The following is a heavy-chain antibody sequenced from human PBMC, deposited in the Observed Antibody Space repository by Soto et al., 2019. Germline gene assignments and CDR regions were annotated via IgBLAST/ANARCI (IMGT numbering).Heavy chain of an antibody. J-gene: IGHJ4*02. D-gene: IGHD2-15*01. Sequence: GASVKVSCKAFGYSFSSYAMHWVRQAPGQGLEWMGWISPGNGNAKYSQKFQGRVTITRDTSASTAYMELSSLGSEDTAVYYCARAFRAYCSHGSCADPVGYWGQGTLVTVS. V-gene: IGHV1-3*01. CDR3: ARAFRAYCSHGSCADPVGY. CDR2: ISPGNGNA. CDR1: GYSFSSYA.